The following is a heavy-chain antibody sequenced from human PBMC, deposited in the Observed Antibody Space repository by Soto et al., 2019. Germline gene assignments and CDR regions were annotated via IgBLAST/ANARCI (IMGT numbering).Heavy chain of an antibody. Sequence: SETLSLTCGVYGGPFSGYYWTWIRQPPGKGLDWIGEINYDGSTNYNPSLKSRVTISVDRSQNQFSLKLSSVTAADTAVYYCARFRVSYGTSLFDSWGQGTLVTVSS. J-gene: IGHJ4*02. V-gene: IGHV4-34*01. CDR2: INYDGST. CDR1: GGPFSGYY. CDR3: ARFRVSYGTSLFDS. D-gene: IGHD2-2*01.